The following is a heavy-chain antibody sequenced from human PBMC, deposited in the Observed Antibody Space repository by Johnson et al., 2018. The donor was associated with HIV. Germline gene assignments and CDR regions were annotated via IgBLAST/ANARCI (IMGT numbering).Heavy chain of an antibody. V-gene: IGHV3-13*01. D-gene: IGHD3-10*01. CDR3: ARVGAFGDGISLGAFDI. CDR1: GFTFSSYD. CDR2: IGSAGDT. J-gene: IGHJ3*02. Sequence: EQLVESGGGLVQPGGSLRLSCAASGFTFSSYDMHWFRQATGKGLEWVSGIGSAGDTYYPGSVTGRFTISRENATNSLYLQRHSLRAGDTAVYYWARVGAFGDGISLGAFDIWGQGKMVTVSS.